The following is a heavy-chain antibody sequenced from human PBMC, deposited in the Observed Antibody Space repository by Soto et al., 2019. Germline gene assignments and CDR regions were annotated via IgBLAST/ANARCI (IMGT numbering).Heavy chain of an antibody. J-gene: IGHJ6*02. Sequence: QVQLVESGGGVVQPGRSLRLSCAASGFTFSSYGMHWVRQAPGKGLEWVAVIWYDGSNKDYADSVKGRFTISRDNSKNTLCLPMNSLRAEDTAVYYCARASYGFYYGMGVWGQGTTVTVSS. CDR3: ARASYGFYYGMGV. CDR1: GFTFSSYG. D-gene: IGHD5-18*01. CDR2: IWYDGSNK. V-gene: IGHV3-33*01.